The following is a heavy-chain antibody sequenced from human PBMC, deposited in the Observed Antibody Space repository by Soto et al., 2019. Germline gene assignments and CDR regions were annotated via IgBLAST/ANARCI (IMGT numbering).Heavy chain of an antibody. CDR3: ARERLLAIPFDF. CDR2: IYSSGTT. D-gene: IGHD2-21*01. V-gene: IGHV4-61*01. Sequence: SETLSPTCTVPGVSLRRGSFSWTWIRQSQGKGVEWIGYIYSSGTTNYNPSLKSRVTISVDTSKNQFSLKLSSVTAADTAMYYCARERLLAIPFDFWGQGTLVTVSS. J-gene: IGHJ4*02. CDR1: GVSLRRGSFS.